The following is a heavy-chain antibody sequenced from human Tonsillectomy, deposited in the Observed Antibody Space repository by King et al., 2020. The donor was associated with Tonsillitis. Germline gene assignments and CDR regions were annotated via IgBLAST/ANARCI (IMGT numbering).Heavy chain of an antibody. CDR1: GGSISSYY. CDR2: IYYSGST. V-gene: IGHV4-59*01. CDR3: ARDLDTDWFDP. Sequence: QLQESGPGLVKPSETLSLTCTVSGGSISSYYWSWIRQPPGKGLEWIGYIYYSGSTNYNPSPKSRVTISVDTSKNQFSLKLSSVTAADTAVYYCARDLDTDWFDPWGQGTLVTVSS. J-gene: IGHJ5*02. D-gene: IGHD3-9*01.